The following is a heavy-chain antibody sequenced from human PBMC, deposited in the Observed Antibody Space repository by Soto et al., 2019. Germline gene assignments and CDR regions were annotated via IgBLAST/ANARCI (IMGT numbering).Heavy chain of an antibody. Sequence: GGSLRLSCTASGFTFNDYTLSWVRQAPGKGLEWVGFVRSKAYGGTTEYAASVKGRFTISRDDSKSIAYLQMNSLKTEDTAVYYCTAGKLYPSLDFDYWGQGTLVTVSS. CDR1: GFTFNDYT. CDR3: TAGKLYPSLDFDY. D-gene: IGHD2-8*01. J-gene: IGHJ4*02. CDR2: VRSKAYGGTT. V-gene: IGHV3-49*04.